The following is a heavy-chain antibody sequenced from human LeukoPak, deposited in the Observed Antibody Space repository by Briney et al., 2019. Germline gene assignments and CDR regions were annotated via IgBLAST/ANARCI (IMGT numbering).Heavy chain of an antibody. CDR3: ATAPGSIAVAPFDP. Sequence: PGGSLRLSCVASEFTFSTYGMHWVRQAPGKGLEWVAVISYDGSNKYCADSVKGRFTISRDNSKNTLYLQMNSLRADDTAVYYCATAPGSIAVAPFDPWGQGTLVTVSS. CDR1: EFTFSTYG. J-gene: IGHJ5*02. V-gene: IGHV3-30*03. CDR2: ISYDGSNK. D-gene: IGHD6-19*01.